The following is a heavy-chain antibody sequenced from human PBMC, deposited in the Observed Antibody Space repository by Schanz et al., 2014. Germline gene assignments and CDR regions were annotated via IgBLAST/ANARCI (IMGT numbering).Heavy chain of an antibody. Sequence: VLLVESGGGLVQPGGSLRLSCAASGLTFSDYYITWVRQAPGKGLEWVGVIWYDGSKTYYADSVRGRFTISRENSKNTLHLQMNSLRAEDTALYYCAKDPHRDYGGKPQAFDIWGQGTMVTVSS. V-gene: IGHV3-33*06. CDR3: AKDPHRDYGGKPQAFDI. D-gene: IGHD4-17*01. CDR1: GLTFSDYY. J-gene: IGHJ3*02. CDR2: IWYDGSKT.